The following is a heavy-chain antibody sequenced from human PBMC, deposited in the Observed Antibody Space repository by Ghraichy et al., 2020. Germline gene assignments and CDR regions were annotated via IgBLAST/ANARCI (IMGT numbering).Heavy chain of an antibody. D-gene: IGHD2-15*01. CDR3: AREGCSGGSCHYFDY. Sequence: SETLSLTCTVSGGSISSGSYYWSWIRQPAGKGLEWIGRIYTSGSTNYNPSLKSRVTISVDTSKNQFSLKLSSVTAADTAVYYCAREGCSGGSCHYFDYWGQVTLVTVSS. V-gene: IGHV4-61*02. CDR2: IYTSGST. J-gene: IGHJ4*02. CDR1: GGSISSGSYY.